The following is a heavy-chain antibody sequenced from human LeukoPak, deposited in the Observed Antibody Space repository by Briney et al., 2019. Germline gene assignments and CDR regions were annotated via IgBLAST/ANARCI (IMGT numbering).Heavy chain of an antibody. CDR2: INPSGGST. CDR3: ARDYHDSSDYYPDY. D-gene: IGHD3-22*01. Sequence: GASVKVSCKASGYTFTSYYMHWVRQAPGQGLEWMGIINPSGGSTSYAQKFQGRVTMTRDTSISTAYMEVSSLTSDDTAVYYCARDYHDSSDYYPDYWGQGTLVTVSS. CDR1: GYTFTSYY. J-gene: IGHJ4*02. V-gene: IGHV1-46*01.